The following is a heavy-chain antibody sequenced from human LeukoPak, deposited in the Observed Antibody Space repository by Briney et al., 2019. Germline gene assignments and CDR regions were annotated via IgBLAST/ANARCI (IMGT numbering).Heavy chain of an antibody. D-gene: IGHD2-8*01. CDR3: ARAPNRVDY. Sequence: SETLSLTCTVSGYSISSGYYWGWIRQPPGKGLEWTGSIYHSGSTYYNPSLKSRVTISVDTSKNQFSLKLSSVTAADTAVYYCARAPNRVDYWGQGTLVTVSS. J-gene: IGHJ4*02. CDR1: GYSISSGYY. V-gene: IGHV4-38-2*02. CDR2: IYHSGST.